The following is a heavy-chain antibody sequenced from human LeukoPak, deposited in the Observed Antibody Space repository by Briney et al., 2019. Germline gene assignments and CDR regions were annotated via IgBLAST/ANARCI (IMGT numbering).Heavy chain of an antibody. CDR1: GGTFSSYA. V-gene: IGHV1-69*13. D-gene: IGHD3-9*01. CDR2: IIPIFGTA. CDR3: ARGNYDILTGYSHYYYGMDV. Sequence: SVKVSCKASGGTFSSYAISWVRQAPGQGPEWMGGIIPIFGTANYAQKFQGRVTITADESTSTAYMELSSLRSEDTAVYYCARGNYDILTGYSHYYYGMDVWGQGTTVTVSS. J-gene: IGHJ6*02.